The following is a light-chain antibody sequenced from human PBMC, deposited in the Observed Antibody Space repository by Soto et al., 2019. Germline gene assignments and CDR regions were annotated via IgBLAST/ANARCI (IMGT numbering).Light chain of an antibody. CDR1: QSVSSSY. CDR2: DAS. V-gene: IGKV3-11*01. J-gene: IGKJ1*01. Sequence: EIVLTQSPGTLSLSPGDRATLSCRASQSVSSSYLAWYQQRPGQAPRLLIYDASNRATGIPARFSGSGSGTDFTLTISGLEPEDFAVYYCQQRSKWPPWTFGQVNKVDIK. CDR3: QQRSKWPPWT.